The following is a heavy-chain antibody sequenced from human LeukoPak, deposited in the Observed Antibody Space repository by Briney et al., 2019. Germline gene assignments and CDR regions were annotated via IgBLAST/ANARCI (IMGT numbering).Heavy chain of an antibody. CDR3: ARGGTTVTLLENWFDP. D-gene: IGHD4-17*01. V-gene: IGHV1-46*01. Sequence: RASVKVSCKASGYTFTSYYMHWVRQAPGQGLEWMGIINPSGGSTSYAQKFQGRVTMTRDTSTSTVYMELSSLRSEDTAVYYCARGGTTVTLLENWFDPWGQGPRSPSPQ. J-gene: IGHJ5*02. CDR1: GYTFTSYY. CDR2: INPSGGST.